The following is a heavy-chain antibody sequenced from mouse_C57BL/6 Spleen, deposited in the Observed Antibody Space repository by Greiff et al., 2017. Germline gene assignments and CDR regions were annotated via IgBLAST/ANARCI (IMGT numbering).Heavy chain of an antibody. V-gene: IGHV1-82*01. CDR1: GYAFSSSW. CDR2: IYPGDGDT. CDR3: ARDDYDGRSFDY. Sequence: VKLQQSGPELVKPGASVKISCKASGYAFSSSWMNWVKQRPGKGLEWIGRIYPGDGDTNYNGKFKGKATLTADKSSSTAYMQLSSLTSEDSAVYFCARDDYDGRSFDYWGQGTTLTVSS. J-gene: IGHJ2*01. D-gene: IGHD2-4*01.